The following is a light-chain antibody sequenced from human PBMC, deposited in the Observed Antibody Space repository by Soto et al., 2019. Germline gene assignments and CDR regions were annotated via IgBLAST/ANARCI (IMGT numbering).Light chain of an antibody. Sequence: EVVLTQSPATLTLSPGERATLSCRASQSVRNFLAWYQQKPGQAPRLLIYEASNRAAGIPARFSGSGSGTDFTLTISSLEPDDFGVYYCQQRTNWPRGTFGQGTTLEI. J-gene: IGKJ2*02. CDR1: QSVRNF. CDR3: QQRTNWPRGT. V-gene: IGKV3-11*01. CDR2: EAS.